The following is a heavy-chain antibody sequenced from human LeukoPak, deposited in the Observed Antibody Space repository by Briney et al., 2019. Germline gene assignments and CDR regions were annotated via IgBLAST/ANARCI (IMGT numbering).Heavy chain of an antibody. D-gene: IGHD3-22*01. V-gene: IGHV1-8*01. CDR2: MNPNSGNT. J-gene: IGHJ3*02. Sequence: SVKVTCKASGYSFTNYDINWVRQATGQGHEWMGWMNPNSGNTGYAQELQGRVTMTRDSSISTALMELSSLRSEDTAVYYCARGGTIYDTILEDAFDIWGQGTMVTVSS. CDR1: GYSFTNYD. CDR3: ARGGTIYDTILEDAFDI.